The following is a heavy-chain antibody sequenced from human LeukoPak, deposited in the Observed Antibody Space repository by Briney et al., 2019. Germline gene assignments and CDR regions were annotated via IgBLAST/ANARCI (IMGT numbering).Heavy chain of an antibody. CDR2: INHSGST. CDR3: ARGLEGYEPGDY. D-gene: IGHD5-12*01. V-gene: IGHV4-34*01. CDR1: GGSFSGYY. J-gene: IGHJ4*02. Sequence: ASETLSLTCAVYGGSFSGYYWSWIRQPPGRGLEWIGEINHSGSTNYNPPLKSRVTISTDTSKNQFSLKLSSVTAADTAVYYCARGLEGYEPGDYWGQGTLVTVSS.